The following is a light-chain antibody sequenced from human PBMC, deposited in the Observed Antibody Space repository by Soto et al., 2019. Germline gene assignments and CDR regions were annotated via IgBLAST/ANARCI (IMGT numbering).Light chain of an antibody. V-gene: IGLV4-69*01. CDR1: SGHSTYA. CDR2: LNSDGSH. J-gene: IGLJ3*02. Sequence: QPVLTQSPSASASLGASVKLTCTLSSGHSTYAIAWHQQQPEKGPRYLMKLNSDGSHSKGDGIPDRFSGSSSGAERYLTISSLQSADEADYYCQTWGTGTWVFGGGTKLTVL. CDR3: QTWGTGTWV.